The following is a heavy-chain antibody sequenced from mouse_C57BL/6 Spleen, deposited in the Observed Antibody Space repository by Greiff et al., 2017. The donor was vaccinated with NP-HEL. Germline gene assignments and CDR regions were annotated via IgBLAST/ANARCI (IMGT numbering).Heavy chain of an antibody. CDR3: ARDYYGSSSWFAY. CDR1: GYAFSSSW. Sequence: QVQLKQSGPELVKPGASVKISCKASGYAFSSSWMNWVKQRPGKGLEWIGRIYPGDGDTNYHGKFKGQATLTADNSSSTAYMQLSSLTSEDSAVYFCARDYYGSSSWFAYWGQGTLVTVSA. D-gene: IGHD1-1*01. J-gene: IGHJ3*01. CDR2: IYPGDGDT. V-gene: IGHV1-82*01.